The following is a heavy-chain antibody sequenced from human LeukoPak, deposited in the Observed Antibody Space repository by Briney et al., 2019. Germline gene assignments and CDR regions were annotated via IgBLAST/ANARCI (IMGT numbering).Heavy chain of an antibody. CDR1: GFTFSNYV. J-gene: IGHJ4*02. V-gene: IGHV3-23*01. D-gene: IGHD5-18*01. Sequence: PGGSLRLSCAASGFTFSNYVMSWVRQAPGKGLEWVSSISGSSGSTYYADSVKGRFTTSRDNSKNTLYLQTNSLRAEDTAVYYCATLSGDSHGYDYWGLGTLVTVSS. CDR3: ATLSGDSHGYDY. CDR2: ISGSSGST.